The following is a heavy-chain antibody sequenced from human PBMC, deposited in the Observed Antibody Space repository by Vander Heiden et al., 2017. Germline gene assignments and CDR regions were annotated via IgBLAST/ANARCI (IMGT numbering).Heavy chain of an antibody. V-gene: IGHV4-34*01. Sequence: QVQLQQWRAGLLKPSETLSLTCAAHGGSFSGYYGSWIRQPPGKGLEWIGEINHSGNTNYNPSLKSRVTISLDTSKNQFSLKVRSVTAADMAVYYCAREALGGRYDAFDIWGQGTMVTVSS. CDR3: AREALGGRYDAFDI. D-gene: IGHD3-16*01. J-gene: IGHJ3*02. CDR2: INHSGNT. CDR1: GGSFSGYY.